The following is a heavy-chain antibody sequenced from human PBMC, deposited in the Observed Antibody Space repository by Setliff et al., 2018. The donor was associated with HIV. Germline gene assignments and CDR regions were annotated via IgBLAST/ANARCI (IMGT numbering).Heavy chain of an antibody. CDR3: ARGAEYPNWYFDL. CDR1: SGSISSGSYY. J-gene: IGHJ2*01. Sequence: ASETLSLTCTVSSGSISSGSYYWSWIRQPAGKGLEWIGRVYNSGSANYNPSLTSRVTMSVDTSKNQFSLNLNSLTAADTAIYYCARGAEYPNWYFDLWGRGTLVTVSS. V-gene: IGHV4-61*02. CDR2: VYNSGSA.